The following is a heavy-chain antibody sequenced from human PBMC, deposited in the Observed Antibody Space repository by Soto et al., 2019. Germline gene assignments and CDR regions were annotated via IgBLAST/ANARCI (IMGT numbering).Heavy chain of an antibody. Sequence: QITLEESGPTLVKPTQTLTLTCTFSGFSLSTSGAGVGWIRQPAGKALEWLALISWKDDKRYNPGLKSRLSITKDTSKSQVVLTMTNVDPVDTATYFCAHRYGGNLYRWYFDFWGQGTLVTVSS. CDR2: ISWKDDK. V-gene: IGHV2-5*01. CDR1: GFSLSTSGAG. J-gene: IGHJ4*02. D-gene: IGHD4-17*01. CDR3: AHRYGGNLYRWYFDF.